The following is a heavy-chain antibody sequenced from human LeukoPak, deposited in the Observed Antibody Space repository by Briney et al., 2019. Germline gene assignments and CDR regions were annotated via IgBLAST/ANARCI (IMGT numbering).Heavy chain of an antibody. CDR3: ARDPKGYYYYYMDV. Sequence: GGSLRLSCVASGFTFSSYAMSWVRQAPGKGLEWVSAISVSGGSTYYADSVKGRFTISRDNSKNTLYLQMNSLRAEDTAVYYCARDPKGYYYYYMDVWGKGTTVTVSS. CDR1: GFTFSSYA. V-gene: IGHV3-23*01. J-gene: IGHJ6*03. CDR2: ISVSGGST.